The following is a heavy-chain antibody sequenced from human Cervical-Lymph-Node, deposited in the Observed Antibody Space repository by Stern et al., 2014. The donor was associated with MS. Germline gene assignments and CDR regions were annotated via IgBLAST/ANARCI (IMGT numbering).Heavy chain of an antibody. CDR2: IIPIFGTA. CDR1: GGTFSSYA. Sequence: VQLVGSGAEVKKPGSSVKVSCKASGGTFSSYAISWVRQAPGQGLEGTGGIIPIFGTANYAQTFQGRGTDTAGDSTSTAYMELSSLRSEDTAVYYCARGELKEGLVRGMDVWGQGTTVTVSS. D-gene: IGHD1-26*01. CDR3: ARGELKEGLVRGMDV. J-gene: IGHJ6*02. V-gene: IGHV1-69*01.